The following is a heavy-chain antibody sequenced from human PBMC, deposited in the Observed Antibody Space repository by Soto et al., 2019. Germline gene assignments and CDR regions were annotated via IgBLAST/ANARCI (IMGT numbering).Heavy chain of an antibody. Sequence: AGGSLRLSCAASGFTFSSYAMSWVRQAPGKGLVWVSAISGSGGSTYYADSVKGRFTISRDNSKNSLYLQMNSLRAEDTVVYYCAKQLYGSEVYYYYGMDVWGQGTTVTVSS. CDR1: GFTFSSYA. V-gene: IGHV3-23*01. CDR2: ISGSGGST. J-gene: IGHJ6*02. CDR3: AKQLYGSEVYYYYGMDV. D-gene: IGHD3-10*01.